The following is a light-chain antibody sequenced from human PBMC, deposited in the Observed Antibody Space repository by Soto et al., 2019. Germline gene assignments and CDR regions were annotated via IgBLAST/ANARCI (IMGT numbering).Light chain of an antibody. CDR2: EVS. J-gene: IGLJ1*01. Sequence: QSVLTQPASVSGSPGQSITISCTGTSSDVGGYNYVSWYQQHPGKAPKLMIYEVSNRPSGVSNRFSGSKSGNTASLTISGLQAEDEADYSCSSYTSSSNLPFGNGTKVTV. CDR1: SSDVGGYNY. V-gene: IGLV2-14*01. CDR3: SSYTSSSNLP.